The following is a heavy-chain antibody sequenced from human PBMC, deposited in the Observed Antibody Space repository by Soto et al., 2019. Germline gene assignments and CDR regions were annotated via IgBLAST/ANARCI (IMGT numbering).Heavy chain of an antibody. V-gene: IGHV5-51*01. CDR1: GYTFTIYW. Sequence: LGESLKISCQVSGYTFTIYWIGWVGQMPGKGLEWMGIIYPSDSDTRYSPSFQGQVTISADQSINTAYLQWDSLKASDTAIYYCARPANTVADHFDLWGQGTPVTVSS. CDR2: IYPSDSDT. D-gene: IGHD4-17*01. CDR3: ARPANTVADHFDL. J-gene: IGHJ4*02.